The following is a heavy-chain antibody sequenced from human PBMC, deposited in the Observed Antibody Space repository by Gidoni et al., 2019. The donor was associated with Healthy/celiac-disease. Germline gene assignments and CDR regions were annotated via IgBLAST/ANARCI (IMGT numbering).Heavy chain of an antibody. CDR3: ARAFVEGRGRFDP. D-gene: IGHD2-15*01. J-gene: IGHJ5*02. CDR1: GGTFSSST. Sequence: QVQLVHSGAEVKTPVSSVTFSCKASGGTFSSSTISWVRQAPGQGLEWMGRIIPILGIANYAQKVQGRVTITADKSTSTAYMELSSLRSEDTAVYYCARAFVEGRGRFDPWGQGTLVTVSS. V-gene: IGHV1-69*02. CDR2: IIPILGIA.